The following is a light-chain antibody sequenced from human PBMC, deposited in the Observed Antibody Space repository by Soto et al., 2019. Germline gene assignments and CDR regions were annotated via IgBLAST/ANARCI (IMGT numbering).Light chain of an antibody. Sequence: EIVMTQSPATLSVSPGERATLSCRASQTVSSNFAWYQQKPGQAPRLLIYGASTRAPGIPARFSGSGSGTEFTLTISSLQSEDFAVYYCQQYNDWPPFTIGPGTRVDIK. CDR1: QTVSSN. CDR2: GAS. J-gene: IGKJ3*01. V-gene: IGKV3-15*01. CDR3: QQYNDWPPFT.